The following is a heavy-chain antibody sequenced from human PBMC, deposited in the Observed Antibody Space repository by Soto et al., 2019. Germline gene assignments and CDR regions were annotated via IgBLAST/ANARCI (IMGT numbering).Heavy chain of an antibody. CDR1: GYTFTGYY. J-gene: IGHJ5*02. V-gene: IGHV1-2*04. Sequence: GASVKVSCKASGYTFTGYYMHWVRQAPGQGLEWMGWINPNSGGTNYAQKFQGWVTMTRDTSISTAYMELSRLRSDDTAVYYCARGGFFYCSGGSCYSDQGGPSWFDPWGQGTLVTVSP. CDR2: INPNSGGT. CDR3: ARGGFFYCSGGSCYSDQGGPSWFDP. D-gene: IGHD2-15*01.